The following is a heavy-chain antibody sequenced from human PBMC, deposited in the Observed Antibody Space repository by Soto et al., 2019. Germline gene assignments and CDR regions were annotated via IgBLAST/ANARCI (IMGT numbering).Heavy chain of an antibody. J-gene: IGHJ5*02. V-gene: IGHV4-59*01. D-gene: IGHD3-9*01. CDR1: GSDITTYY. CDR3: ARCPIDHNWFDP. CDR2: IYDTGST. Sequence: ETLSLTCTVSGSDITTYYWSWLRQSPGKGLEWIGHIYDTGSTTYNPSLKSRVTISVDTSNKQFSLRLTSVTAADTAVYYCARCPIDHNWFDPWGQGTLVTVSS.